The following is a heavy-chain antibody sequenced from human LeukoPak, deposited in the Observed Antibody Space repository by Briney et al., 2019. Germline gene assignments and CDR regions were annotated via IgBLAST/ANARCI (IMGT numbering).Heavy chain of an antibody. CDR2: INTITGNP. V-gene: IGHV7-4-1*02. J-gene: IGHJ4*02. D-gene: IGHD5-18*01. Sequence: ASVKVSCKTSGYTFNSYTITWVRQAPGQGLQWMVWINTITGNPTYAQRFTGRYLFSLDTSVSTAYLQISGLPADDTAVYVCGRDQRLGIRGYTYSYIEYWGRGTLVTVSS. CDR3: GRDQRLGIRGYTYSYIEY. CDR1: GYTFNSYT.